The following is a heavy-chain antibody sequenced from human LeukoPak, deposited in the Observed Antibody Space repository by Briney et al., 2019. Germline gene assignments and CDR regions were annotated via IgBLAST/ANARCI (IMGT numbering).Heavy chain of an antibody. CDR3: ARQATFGYAYAYYFDL. CDR1: GGSVSSGNYY. CDR2: IYYSGST. V-gene: IGHV4-61*01. J-gene: IGHJ4*02. D-gene: IGHD3-16*01. Sequence: SETLSLTCSVSGGSVSSGNYYWSWIRQPPGKGLEWIGYIYYSGSTNYNPSLKSRVTISVDTSKNQFSLSLISVTAADTAVYFCARQATFGYAYAYYFDLWGQGTLVTVSS.